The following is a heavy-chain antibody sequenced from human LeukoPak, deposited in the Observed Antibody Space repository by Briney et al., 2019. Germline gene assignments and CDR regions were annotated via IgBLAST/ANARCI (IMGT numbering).Heavy chain of an antibody. CDR3: ARSLTPYCGGNCYRLDT. D-gene: IGHD2-21*02. CDR1: GFTFSTYV. V-gene: IGHV3-33*01. CDR2: IWYDGTNK. J-gene: IGHJ5*02. Sequence: GGSLRLSCAASGFTFSTYVRHWVRQAPGKGLEWVALIWYDGTNKYYADSMKGRFTISRDNSKNTLYLQMNSLIAEDTAVYSCARSLTPYCGGNCYRLDTWGQGTLVTVSS.